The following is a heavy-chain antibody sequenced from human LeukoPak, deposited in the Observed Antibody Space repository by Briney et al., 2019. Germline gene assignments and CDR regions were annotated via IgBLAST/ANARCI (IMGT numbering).Heavy chain of an antibody. CDR1: GFTFSSYA. J-gene: IGHJ4*02. Sequence: GGSLRLSCAASGFTFSSYAMSCVRQAPGQGLEWVSAISGSGGSTLYADSVKGRFTISRDNSKNTLYLQMNSLRAEDAAVYYCATVSNGLLWRGYFDYWGQGTLVTVSS. D-gene: IGHD2-2*01. CDR2: ISGSGGST. V-gene: IGHV3-23*01. CDR3: ATVSNGLLWRGYFDY.